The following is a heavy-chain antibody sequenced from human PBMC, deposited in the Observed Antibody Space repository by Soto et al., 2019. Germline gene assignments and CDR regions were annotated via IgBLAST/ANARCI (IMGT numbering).Heavy chain of an antibody. Sequence: SETLSLTCTVSGGSISSYYWNWIRQPPGKGLEWIGYIYYSGSTSYNPSLKSRVTISVDTSKNQFSLKLSSVTAADTAVYYCARDGPIAAAGSYYFDYWGQGTLVTVSS. J-gene: IGHJ4*02. V-gene: IGHV4-59*01. CDR1: GGSISSYY. CDR2: IYYSGST. D-gene: IGHD6-13*01. CDR3: ARDGPIAAAGSYYFDY.